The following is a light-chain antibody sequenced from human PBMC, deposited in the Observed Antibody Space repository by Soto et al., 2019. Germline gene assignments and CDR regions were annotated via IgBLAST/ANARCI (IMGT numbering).Light chain of an antibody. V-gene: IGLV1-47*01. J-gene: IGLJ1*01. CDR1: TSNIGSNY. CDR3: ATWDDSLNGFYV. CDR2: RNN. Sequence: QSLLTQPPSASGTPGQGVTISCSGSTSNIGSNYVYWYQQLPGTAPKLLIYRNNQRPSGVPDRFSGSKSGTSASLAISGLRSDDEADYFCATWDDSLNGFYVFGTGNKVTVL.